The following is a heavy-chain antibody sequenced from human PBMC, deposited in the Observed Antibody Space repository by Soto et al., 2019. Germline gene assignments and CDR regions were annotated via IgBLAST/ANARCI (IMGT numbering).Heavy chain of an antibody. CDR3: ARGRTSVTDYYYYGMDV. CDR2: IIPIFGTA. Sequence: QVQLVQSGAEVKKPGSSVKVSCKASGGTFSSYAISWVRQAPGQGLEWMGGIIPIFGTANYAQKFQGRVTITADKSTSTAYMELSSLRSEDTAVYYCARGRTSVTDYYYYGMDVWGQGTTVTVS. D-gene: IGHD4-4*01. V-gene: IGHV1-69*06. CDR1: GGTFSSYA. J-gene: IGHJ6*02.